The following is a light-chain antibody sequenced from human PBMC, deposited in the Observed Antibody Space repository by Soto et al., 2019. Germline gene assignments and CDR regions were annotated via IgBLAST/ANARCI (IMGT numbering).Light chain of an antibody. CDR3: RSYTSSSTLV. CDR1: SNDVGCYNY. J-gene: IGLJ1*01. CDR2: EVS. V-gene: IGLV2-14*01. Sequence: QSALTQPASVSGSPGQSITISCTGTSNDVGCYNYVSWYQQHPGKAPQLMIYEVSNRPSGVSNRCSGSKSGNTASLTISGLQAEDEDDYYCRSYTSSSTLVFGSGTKLTVL.